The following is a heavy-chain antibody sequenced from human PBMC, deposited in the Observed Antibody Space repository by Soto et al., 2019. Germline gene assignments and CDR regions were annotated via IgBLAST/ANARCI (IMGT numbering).Heavy chain of an antibody. CDR3: ARFGYYYDSSDYLFDY. CDR2: ISAYNGNT. Sequence: ASVKVSCKASGYTFTSYGISWVRQAPGQGLEWMGWISAYNGNTNYAQKLQGRVTMTTDTSTSAAYMELRSLRSDDTAVYYCARFGYYYDSSDYLFDYWGQGTLVTVSS. CDR1: GYTFTSYG. D-gene: IGHD3-22*01. V-gene: IGHV1-18*04. J-gene: IGHJ4*02.